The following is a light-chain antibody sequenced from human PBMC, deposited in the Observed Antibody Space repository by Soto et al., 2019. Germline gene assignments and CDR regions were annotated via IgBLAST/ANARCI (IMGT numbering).Light chain of an antibody. CDR1: QSISSY. J-gene: IGKJ5*01. CDR3: QQLNSYPH. CDR2: AAS. V-gene: IGKV1-39*01. Sequence: DIQMTQSPSSLSSSVGDRVTITCRASQSISSYLNWYQQKPGKAPKLLIYAASSLQSGVPSRFSGSGSGTDFTLTISSLQPEDFATYYCQQLNSYPHLGQGTRLEI.